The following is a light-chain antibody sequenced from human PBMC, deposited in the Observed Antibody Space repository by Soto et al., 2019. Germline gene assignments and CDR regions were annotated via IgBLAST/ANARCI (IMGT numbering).Light chain of an antibody. CDR3: QQYNNWPPVT. V-gene: IGKV3-15*01. CDR2: GAS. J-gene: IGKJ3*01. Sequence: EIVMTQSPATLSVSPGERATLSCRASQSVSSNLAWYQQKPGQAPRLLIYGASTRATGIPARFSGSGSGTEFTLTISSLQSEDFSVYYCQQYNNWPPVTFGPGTKVHIK. CDR1: QSVSSN.